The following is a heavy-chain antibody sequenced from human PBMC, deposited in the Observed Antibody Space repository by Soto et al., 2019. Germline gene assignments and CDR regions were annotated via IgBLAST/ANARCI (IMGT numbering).Heavy chain of an antibody. CDR2: INSDGSST. J-gene: IGHJ6*02. D-gene: IGHD6-19*01. V-gene: IGHV3-74*01. Sequence: PGGSLRLSCAASGFTFSSYWMLWVRQAPGKGLVWVSRINSDGSSTSYADSVKGRFTISRDNAKNTLYLQMNSLRAEDTAVYYCARDKYSSGWYNYYYYGMDVWGQGTTVTVSS. CDR1: GFTFSSYW. CDR3: ARDKYSSGWYNYYYYGMDV.